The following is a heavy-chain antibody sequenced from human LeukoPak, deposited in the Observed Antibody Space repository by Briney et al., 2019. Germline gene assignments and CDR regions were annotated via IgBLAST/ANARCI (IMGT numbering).Heavy chain of an antibody. CDR3: ARDYGSGSYTFGYYYGMDV. CDR2: IYYSGST. J-gene: IGHJ6*02. Sequence: SETLSLTCTVSGGSISSYYWSWIRQPPGKGLEWIGCIYYSGSTNYNPSLKSRVTISVDTSKNQFSLKLSSVTAADTAVYYCARDYGSGSYTFGYYYGMDVWGQGTTVTVSS. V-gene: IGHV4-59*01. D-gene: IGHD3-10*01. CDR1: GGSISSYY.